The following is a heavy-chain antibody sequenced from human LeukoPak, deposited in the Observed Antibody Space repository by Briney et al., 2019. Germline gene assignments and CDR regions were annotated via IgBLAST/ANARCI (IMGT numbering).Heavy chain of an antibody. D-gene: IGHD3-22*01. Sequence: ASVKVSCKASGYTFTGYYMHWVRQAPGQGLEWMGIINPSGGSTSYAQKFQGRVTMTRDTSTSTVYMELSSLRSEDTAVYYCARNPDYDSSGHDAFDIWGQGTMVTVSS. J-gene: IGHJ3*02. V-gene: IGHV1-46*01. CDR3: ARNPDYDSSGHDAFDI. CDR1: GYTFTGYY. CDR2: INPSGGST.